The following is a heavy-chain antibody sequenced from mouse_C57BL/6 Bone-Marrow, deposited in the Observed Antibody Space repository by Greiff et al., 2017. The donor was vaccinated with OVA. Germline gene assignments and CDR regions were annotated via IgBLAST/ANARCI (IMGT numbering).Heavy chain of an antibody. CDR3: ALSQHWYFDV. J-gene: IGHJ1*03. CDR2: INPNNGGT. V-gene: IGHV1-22*01. CDR1: GYTFTDYN. D-gene: IGHD3-2*02. Sequence: EVQLQESGPELVKPGASVKLSCKASGYTFTDYNMHWVKQSHGKSLEWIGYINPNNGGTSYNQKFKGKATLTVNKSSSTAYMELRSLTSEDSAVYYCALSQHWYFDVWGKGTTVTVSS.